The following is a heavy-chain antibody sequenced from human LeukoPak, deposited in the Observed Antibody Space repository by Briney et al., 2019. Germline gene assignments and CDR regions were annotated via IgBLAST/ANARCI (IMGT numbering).Heavy chain of an antibody. Sequence: SETLSLTCTVSGGSIISHYWSWIRQPPGKGLEWIGYIYCSGSTNYNPSLKSRVTISVDTSKNQFSLKLSSVTAADTAVYYCARSTVVTPFDYWGQGTLVTVSS. CDR1: GGSIISHY. CDR3: ARSTVVTPFDY. CDR2: IYCSGST. V-gene: IGHV4-59*11. D-gene: IGHD4-23*01. J-gene: IGHJ4*02.